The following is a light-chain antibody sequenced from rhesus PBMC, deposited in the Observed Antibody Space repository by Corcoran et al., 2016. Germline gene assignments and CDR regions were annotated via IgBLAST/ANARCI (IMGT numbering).Light chain of an antibody. J-gene: IGKJ2*01. CDR2: KAS. CDR1: ENVNNY. V-gene: IGKV1-74*01. Sequence: DIQMTQSPSSLSASVGDRVTITCRTSENVNNYLNWYQQKPGKAPKRLIYKASTLQSGVPSRFSGSGSGTDYTFTISSRQSEDVATYYCQHNYGTPYSFGQGTKVEIK. CDR3: QHNYGTPYS.